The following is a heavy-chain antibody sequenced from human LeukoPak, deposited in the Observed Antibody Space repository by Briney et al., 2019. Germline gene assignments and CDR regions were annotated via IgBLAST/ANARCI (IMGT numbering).Heavy chain of an antibody. CDR3: ARQGAFNY. Sequence: SSETLSLTCTVSGGSISSSSYYWGWIRQPPGKGLVWIGSIYYSGSTYYNPSLKSRVTISVDTSKNQFSLKLSSVTAADTAVYYCARQGAFNYWGQGTLVTVSS. CDR1: GGSISSSSYY. V-gene: IGHV4-39*01. CDR2: IYYSGST. J-gene: IGHJ4*02. D-gene: IGHD3-16*01.